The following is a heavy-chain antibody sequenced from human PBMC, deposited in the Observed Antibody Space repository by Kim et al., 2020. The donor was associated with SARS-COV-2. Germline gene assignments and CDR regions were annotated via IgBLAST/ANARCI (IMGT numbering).Heavy chain of an antibody. V-gene: IGHV1-69*04. Sequence: KFQGRVTITADKSTSTAYMELSSLRSEDTAVYYCARDSGAGDILTGYYGYWGQGTLVTVSS. D-gene: IGHD3-9*01. J-gene: IGHJ4*02. CDR3: ARDSGAGDILTGYYGY.